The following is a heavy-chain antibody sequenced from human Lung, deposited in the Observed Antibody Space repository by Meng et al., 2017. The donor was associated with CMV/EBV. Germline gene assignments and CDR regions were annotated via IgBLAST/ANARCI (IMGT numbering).Heavy chain of an antibody. Sequence: QRQLQDSGPGLVKPSEPLSLTCTVSGGSISSSSYYWGWIRQPPGKGLEWIGSIYYSGSTYYNPSLKSRVTISVDTSKNQFSLKLSSVTAADTAVYYCASPLGILGIVDLWGRGTLVTVSS. CDR2: IYYSGST. CDR3: ASPLGILGIVDL. D-gene: IGHD7-27*01. J-gene: IGHJ2*01. V-gene: IGHV4-39*01. CDR1: GGSISSSSYY.